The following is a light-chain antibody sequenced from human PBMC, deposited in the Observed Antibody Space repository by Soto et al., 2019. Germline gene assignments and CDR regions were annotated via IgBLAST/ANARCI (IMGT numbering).Light chain of an antibody. Sequence: EIVLTQSPATLALSPGERATLSCRASQSVSSYLAWYQQKPGQAPRLLIYDASNRATGIPARFSGSGSGTDFPLTISSLEPEDFGVYYCQQRSNWPLTFGGGTKVEIK. CDR3: QQRSNWPLT. CDR1: QSVSSY. V-gene: IGKV3-11*01. CDR2: DAS. J-gene: IGKJ4*01.